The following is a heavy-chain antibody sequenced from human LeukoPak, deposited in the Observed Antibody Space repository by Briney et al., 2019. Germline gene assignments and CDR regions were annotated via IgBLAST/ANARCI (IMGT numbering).Heavy chain of an antibody. Sequence: PSETLSLTCTVSGGSISSGGYYWSWIRQPPGKGLEWIGYIYHSGSTYYNPSLKSRVTISVDRSKNQFSLKLSSVTAADTAVYYCATVYSSKQDDDYWGQGTLVTVSS. CDR2: IYHSGST. D-gene: IGHD6-19*01. CDR3: ATVYSSKQDDDY. CDR1: GGSISSGGYY. V-gene: IGHV4-30-2*01. J-gene: IGHJ4*02.